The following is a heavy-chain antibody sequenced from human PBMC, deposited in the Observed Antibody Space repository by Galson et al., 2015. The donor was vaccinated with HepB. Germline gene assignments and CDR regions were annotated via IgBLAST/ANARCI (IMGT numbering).Heavy chain of an antibody. CDR2: IIPLFGSA. CDR3: ARQFDTNGYYAY. V-gene: IGHV1-69*01. D-gene: IGHD3-22*01. CDR1: EVPFSSYS. J-gene: IGHJ4*02. Sequence: PVKVSCKAFEVPFSSYSISWRRHAPGRGLEWMGGIIPLFGSANYAQKLQGRVTITADESTSTTYMELSSLRSEDTAVYYCARQFDTNGYYAYWGQGTLVTVSS.